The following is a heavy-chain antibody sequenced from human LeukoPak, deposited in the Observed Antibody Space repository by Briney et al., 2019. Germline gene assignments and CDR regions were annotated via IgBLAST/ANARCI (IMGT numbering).Heavy chain of an antibody. D-gene: IGHD5-18*01. CDR2: ISYDGSNK. CDR1: GFTFSSYG. CDR3: AKDRSYGSYYYYYYGMDV. V-gene: IGHV3-30*18. J-gene: IGHJ6*02. Sequence: GGSLRLSCAASGFTFSSYGMHWVRQAPGKGLEWVAAISYDGSNKYYADSVKGRFTISRDNSKNTLYLQMNSLRAEDTAVYYCAKDRSYGSYYYYYYGMDVWGQGTTVTVSS.